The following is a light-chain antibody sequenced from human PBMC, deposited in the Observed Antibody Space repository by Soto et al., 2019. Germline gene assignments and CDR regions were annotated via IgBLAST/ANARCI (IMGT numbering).Light chain of an antibody. V-gene: IGLV1-44*01. CDR3: AAWDDSLNGVV. CDR1: SSNIGSHT. J-gene: IGLJ2*01. Sequence: QSVLTQPPSASGTPGQTIAIPCSGGSSNIGSHTVNWYQQLPGTAPRLLIYSNTQRPSGVPDRFSGSKSGTSASLAISGLQSEYEGDYYCAAWDDSLNGVVFGGRTKLTVL. CDR2: SNT.